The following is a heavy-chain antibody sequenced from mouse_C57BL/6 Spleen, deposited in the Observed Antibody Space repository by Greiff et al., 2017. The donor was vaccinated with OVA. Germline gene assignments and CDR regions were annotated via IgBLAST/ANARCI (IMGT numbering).Heavy chain of an antibody. J-gene: IGHJ3*01. Sequence: EVQLQQSGPELVKPGASVKIPCKASGYTFTDYNMDWVKQSHGKSLEWIGDINPNNGGTIYNQKFKGKATLTVDKSSSTAYMELRSLTSEDTAVYYGARKRDDYDRAWFAYWGQGTLVTVSA. CDR1: GYTFTDYN. CDR2: INPNNGGT. CDR3: ARKRDDYDRAWFAY. D-gene: IGHD2-4*01. V-gene: IGHV1-18*01.